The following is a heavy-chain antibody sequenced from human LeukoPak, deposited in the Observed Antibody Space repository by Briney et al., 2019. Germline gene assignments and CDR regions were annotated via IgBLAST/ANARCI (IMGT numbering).Heavy chain of an antibody. Sequence: SETLSLTCTVSGGSISSGTYYWSWIRQPAEKGLEWIGRISASGITNYNPSLKSRITISVDTSKNQFSLQLTSVTAADTAVYFCARTLLPATVGAFDIRGQGTVVTVSS. J-gene: IGHJ3*02. CDR1: GGSISSGTYY. D-gene: IGHD2-2*01. V-gene: IGHV4-61*02. CDR3: ARTLLPATVGAFDI. CDR2: ISASGIT.